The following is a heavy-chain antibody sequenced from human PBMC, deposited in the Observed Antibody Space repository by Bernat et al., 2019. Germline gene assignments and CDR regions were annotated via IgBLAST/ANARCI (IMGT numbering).Heavy chain of an antibody. CDR3: ARNGAYCIEV. J-gene: IGHJ6*02. V-gene: IGHV4-4*02. D-gene: IGHD2-21*01. CDR2: IEHGGAT. Sequence: QVQLQESGPGLVKPSETLSLTCDVSGASINSYWWSWVRQPPGKGLEWIGEIEHGGATNYNPSLKSRVTISVDKSKNQSSLKLSSVTDADTALYYCARNGAYCIEVWGQGTTVTVS. CDR1: GASINSYW.